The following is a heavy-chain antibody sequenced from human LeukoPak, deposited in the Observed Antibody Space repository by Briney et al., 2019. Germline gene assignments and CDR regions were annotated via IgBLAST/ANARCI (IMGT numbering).Heavy chain of an antibody. D-gene: IGHD6-13*01. CDR1: GGTFSSYA. Sequence: VASVKVSCKASGGTFSSYAISWVRQAPGQGLEWMRRIIPIFGTANYAQKFQGRVTITADKSTSTAYMELSSLRSEDTAVYYCARDLWARQQLVKGSNPFDPWGQGTLVSVSS. V-gene: IGHV1-69*06. J-gene: IGHJ5*02. CDR2: IIPIFGTA. CDR3: ARDLWARQQLVKGSNPFDP.